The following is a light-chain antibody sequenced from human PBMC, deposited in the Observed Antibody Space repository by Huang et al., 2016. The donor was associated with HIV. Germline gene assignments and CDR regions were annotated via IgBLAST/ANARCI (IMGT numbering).Light chain of an antibody. J-gene: IGKJ2*01. CDR3: QHYRVWPPVYT. Sequence: EIVMTQSPATLSVSPGERATLSCRASQTVSSNLAWYQQKPGQAPRRLIYAASTRATDIPARFSGSGSGTEFTLTISSLQSEDVAVYYCQHYRVWPPVYTFGQGTKLEIK. V-gene: IGKV3-15*01. CDR1: QTVSSN. CDR2: AAS.